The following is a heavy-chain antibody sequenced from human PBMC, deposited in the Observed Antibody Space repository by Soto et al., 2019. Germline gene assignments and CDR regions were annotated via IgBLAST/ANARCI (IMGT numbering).Heavy chain of an antibody. V-gene: IGHV3-23*01. Sequence: PGGSLRLSCAASGFTFSSYAMSWVRQAPGKGLEWVSAISGSGGSTYYADSVKGRFTISRDNSKNTLYLQMNSLRAEDTAVYYCAKVLRSWFGESHDYWGQGTLVTVSS. CDR2: ISGSGGST. D-gene: IGHD3-10*01. CDR3: AKVLRSWFGESHDY. J-gene: IGHJ4*02. CDR1: GFTFSSYA.